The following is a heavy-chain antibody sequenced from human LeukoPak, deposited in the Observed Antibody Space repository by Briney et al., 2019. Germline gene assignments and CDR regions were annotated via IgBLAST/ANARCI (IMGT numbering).Heavy chain of an antibody. CDR2: IHHSGST. V-gene: IGHV4-38-2*02. D-gene: IGHD6-13*01. J-gene: IGHJ4*02. CDR3: ARVSYSSYDY. Sequence: SETLSLTCIVSGYSISSGYYWGWIRQPPGKGLEWIGNIHHSGSTYYNPSLKSRVTISVDTSKNQFSLKLSSVTAADTAVYYCARVSYSSYDYWGQGTLVTVSS. CDR1: GYSISSGYY.